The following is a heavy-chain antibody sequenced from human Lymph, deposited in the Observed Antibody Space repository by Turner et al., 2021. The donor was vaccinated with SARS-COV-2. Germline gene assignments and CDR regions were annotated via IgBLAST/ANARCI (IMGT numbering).Heavy chain of an antibody. J-gene: IGHJ4*02. V-gene: IGHV3-30*18. CDR2: ISYDGSNK. D-gene: IGHD3-10*01. Sequence: QVQLVESGGGGVQPGRSLRLSCAASGFTFSSYGMHWVRQAPGKGLGGVAVISYDGSNKYYADSVKGRFTISRDNSKNTLYLQMNSLRAEDTAVYYCAKDGGGYFDYWGQGTLVTVSS. CDR3: AKDGGGYFDY. CDR1: GFTFSSYG.